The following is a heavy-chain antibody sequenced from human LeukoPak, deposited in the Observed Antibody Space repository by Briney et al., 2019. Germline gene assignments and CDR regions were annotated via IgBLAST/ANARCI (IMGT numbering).Heavy chain of an antibody. CDR2: ITYNSGTI. CDR3: ARDKSDYGDPYFDY. Sequence: GGSLRLSCAASGFTFSDYYMTWIRQAPGKGLEWVSYITYNSGTIFYADSVKGRFTISRDNAKNSLYLQMNSLRAEDTAVYYCARDKSDYGDPYFDYWGQGTLVTVSS. CDR1: GFTFSDYY. V-gene: IGHV3-11*04. J-gene: IGHJ4*02. D-gene: IGHD4-17*01.